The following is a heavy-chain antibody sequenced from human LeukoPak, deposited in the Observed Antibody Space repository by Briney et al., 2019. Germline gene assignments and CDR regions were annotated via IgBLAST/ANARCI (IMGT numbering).Heavy chain of an antibody. J-gene: IGHJ5*02. CDR2: IFYSGIT. Sequence: SETLSLTCTVSGGSISSSSSYWGWIRQPPGKGLEWIGAIFYSGITYYNPSLKSRVTISLDTSKNQFSLKLSSVTAADTAVYYCARGAEISLTGWDNWFDPWGQGTLVTVSS. CDR1: GGSISSSSSY. D-gene: IGHD7-27*01. CDR3: ARGAEISLTGWDNWFDP. V-gene: IGHV4-39*07.